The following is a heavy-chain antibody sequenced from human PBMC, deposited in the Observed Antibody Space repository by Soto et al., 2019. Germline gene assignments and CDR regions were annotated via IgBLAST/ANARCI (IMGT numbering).Heavy chain of an antibody. CDR1: GGSISSSSYY. D-gene: IGHD5-18*01. J-gene: IGHJ4*02. CDR2: IYYSGST. Sequence: SETQSLTCTVSGGSISSSSYYWGWIRQPPGKGLERIGSIYYSGSTYYNPSLKSRVTISVDTSKNQFSLKLSSVTAADTAVYYCARQDGGGSWYSYGYSVSVGYFVYWGQGTLVTVSS. V-gene: IGHV4-39*01. CDR3: ARQDGGGSWYSYGYSVSVGYFVY.